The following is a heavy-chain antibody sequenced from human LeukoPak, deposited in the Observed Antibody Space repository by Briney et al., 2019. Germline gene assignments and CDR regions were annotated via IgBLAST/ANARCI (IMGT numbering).Heavy chain of an antibody. CDR2: ISSSSSTI. J-gene: IGHJ4*02. CDR3: ARDRAYDSSGYYYVVTYFDY. D-gene: IGHD3-22*01. V-gene: IGHV3-48*02. Sequence: GSLRLSCAASGFTFSSYSMNWVRQAPGKGLEWVSYISSSSSTIYYADSVKGRFTISRDNAKNSLYLQMNSLRDEDTAVYYYARDRAYDSSGYYYVVTYFDYWGQGTLVTVSS. CDR1: GFTFSSYS.